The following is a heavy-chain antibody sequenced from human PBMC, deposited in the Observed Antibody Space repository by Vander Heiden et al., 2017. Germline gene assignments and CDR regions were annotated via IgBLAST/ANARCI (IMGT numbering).Heavy chain of an antibody. Sequence: EVQLLESGGGLVQPGGSLRLSCAASDFTFSSYAMSWVRQAPGKGLEWVSAISGSGGSTYYADAVKGRFTISRDNSKNTLYLQMKRMRAEDTAVYYCAKRRSSESADIDYWGQGTLVTVYS. CDR2: ISGSGGST. CDR1: DFTFSSYA. J-gene: IGHJ4*02. D-gene: IGHD1-26*01. V-gene: IGHV3-23*01. CDR3: AKRRSSESADIDY.